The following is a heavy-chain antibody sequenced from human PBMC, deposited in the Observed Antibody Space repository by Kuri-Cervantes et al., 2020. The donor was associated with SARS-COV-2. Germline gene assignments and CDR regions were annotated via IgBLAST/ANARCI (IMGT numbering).Heavy chain of an antibody. V-gene: IGHV4-39*01. CDR1: SGSITTCSSY. D-gene: IGHD6-19*01. Sequence: SESRSLTCTVASGSITTCSSYWGWIRQPPGKGLEWFGSLNSIGSTYYNPSLKSRVTISIDTSKNQFSRRLSSVTAADTAVYYCVRHPPIAVADYSFDYWGQGALVTVSS. CDR3: VRHPPIAVADYSFDY. J-gene: IGHJ4*02. CDR2: LNSIGST.